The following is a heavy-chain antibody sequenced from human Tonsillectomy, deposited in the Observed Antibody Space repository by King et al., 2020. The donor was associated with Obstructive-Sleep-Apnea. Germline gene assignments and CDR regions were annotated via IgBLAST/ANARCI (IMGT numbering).Heavy chain of an antibody. Sequence: VQLVESGGGLVQPGGSLRLSCAASGFTVSTNYMSWVRQAPGKGLEWVSVIYSGGSTYYAESVKGRFTISRDNSKNTLNLQMNSLRAEDTAVYYCARDISGTLDSDALDIWGQGTMVPV. CDR3: ARDISGTLDSDALDI. V-gene: IGHV3-66*01. CDR2: IYSGGST. J-gene: IGHJ3*02. D-gene: IGHD1-1*01. CDR1: GFTVSTNY.